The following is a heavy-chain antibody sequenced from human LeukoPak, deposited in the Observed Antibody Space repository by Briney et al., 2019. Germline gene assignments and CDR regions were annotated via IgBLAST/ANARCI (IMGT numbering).Heavy chain of an antibody. Sequence: PSETLSLTCAVYGGSFSGYYWSWIRQPPGKGLEWIGEINHSGSTNYNPSLKSRVTISVDTSKNQFSLKLSSVTAADTAVYYCARHGFRITMVRGVIISTYYFDYWGQGTLVTVSS. CDR2: INHSGST. V-gene: IGHV4-34*01. CDR1: GGSFSGYY. CDR3: ARHGFRITMVRGVIISTYYFDY. D-gene: IGHD3-10*01. J-gene: IGHJ4*02.